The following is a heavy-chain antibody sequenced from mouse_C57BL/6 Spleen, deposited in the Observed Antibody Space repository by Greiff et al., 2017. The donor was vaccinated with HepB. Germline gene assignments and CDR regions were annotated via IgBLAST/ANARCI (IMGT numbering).Heavy chain of an antibody. D-gene: IGHD1-1*01. CDR3: ARSYYGSSYYYAMDY. V-gene: IGHV1-55*01. CDR1: GYTFTSYW. J-gene: IGHJ4*01. Sequence: QVQLQQPGAELVKPGASVKMSCKASGYTFTSYWITWVKQRPGQGLEWIGDIYPGGGYTNYNEKFKGKATLTADKSSSTAYMQFSSLTSEDSAIYYCARSYYGSSYYYAMDYWGQGTSVTVSS. CDR2: IYPGGGYT.